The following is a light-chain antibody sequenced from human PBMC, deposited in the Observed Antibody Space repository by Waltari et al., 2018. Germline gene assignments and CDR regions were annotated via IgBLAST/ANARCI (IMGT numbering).Light chain of an antibody. CDR2: DVS. CDR3: TSYPSLTVV. Sequence: QSALTQPASVSGSPGQSITISCTATSSYVDTYRYVSWYQQQPGKAPKLMIYDVSNRPSGVSNRFSGSKSGNTASLTISGLQAEDEADYYCTSYPSLTVVFGGGTKLTVL. V-gene: IGLV2-14*01. J-gene: IGLJ2*01. CDR1: SSYVDTYRY.